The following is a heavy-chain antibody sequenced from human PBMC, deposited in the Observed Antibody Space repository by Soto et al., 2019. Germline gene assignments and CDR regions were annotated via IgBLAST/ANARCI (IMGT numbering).Heavy chain of an antibody. CDR1: GGSISSSNW. Sequence: SETLSLTCAVSGGSISSSNWWSWVRQPPGKGLEWIGEIYHSGSTNYNPSLKSRVTISVDKSKNQFSLKLSSVTAADTAVYYCASVRGGYYYAMHVWGQGTTVTVSS. V-gene: IGHV4-4*02. J-gene: IGHJ6*02. D-gene: IGHD3-10*02. CDR2: IYHSGST. CDR3: ASVRGGYYYAMHV.